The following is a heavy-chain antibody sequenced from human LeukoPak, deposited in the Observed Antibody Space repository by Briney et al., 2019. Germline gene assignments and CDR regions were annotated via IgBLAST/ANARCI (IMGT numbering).Heavy chain of an antibody. CDR2: IYYSGTT. CDR3: ARGRGGGGSSNNWFDP. D-gene: IGHD2-15*01. Sequence: SETLSLTCTVSGGSINSYYWSWIRQPPGKGLEWIGYIYYSGTTNYNPSLKSRVTISVDTSKNQFSLKLISVTAADTAVYFCARGRGGGGSSNNWFDPWGQGTLVTVSS. V-gene: IGHV4-59*12. CDR1: GGSINSYY. J-gene: IGHJ5*02.